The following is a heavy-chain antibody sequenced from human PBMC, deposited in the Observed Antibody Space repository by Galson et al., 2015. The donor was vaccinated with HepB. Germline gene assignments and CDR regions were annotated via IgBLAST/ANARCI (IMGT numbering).Heavy chain of an antibody. CDR2: IIPIFATA. CDR1: GGTFSNYA. D-gene: IGHD6-19*01. CDR3: TRSPGVAVPGTRWLDP. Sequence: SVKVSCKASGGTFSNYAISWVRQAPGQGFEWMGGIIPIFATATYAPNFQGRISITADESTRTAYMELSSLRSQDTAVYYCTRSPGVAVPGTRWLDPWGQGTLVTVSS. V-gene: IGHV1-69*13. J-gene: IGHJ5*02.